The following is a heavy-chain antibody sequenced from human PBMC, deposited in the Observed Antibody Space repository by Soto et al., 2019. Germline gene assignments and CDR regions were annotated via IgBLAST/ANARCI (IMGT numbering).Heavy chain of an antibody. V-gene: IGHV1-69*13. J-gene: IGHJ4*02. D-gene: IGHD4-17*01. CDR1: GGTFSSYA. Sequence: ASVKVSCKASGGTFSSYAIRWVRQAPGQGLEWMGGSIPIFGTANYAQKFQGRVTITADESASTAYMELSSLRSDDTAVYYCARDQGYGDFFFDYWGQGTLVTVSS. CDR2: SIPIFGTA. CDR3: ARDQGYGDFFFDY.